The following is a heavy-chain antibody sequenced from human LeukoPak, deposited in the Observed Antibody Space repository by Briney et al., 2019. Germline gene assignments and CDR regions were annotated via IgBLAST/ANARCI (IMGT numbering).Heavy chain of an antibody. D-gene: IGHD4-17*01. Sequence: GGSLRLSCAASGFTFSSYSMNWVRQAPGKGLGWVSYISSSSTIYYADSVKGRFTISRDNAKNSLYLQMNSLRAEDTAVYYCATHDYGDNFDYWGQGTLVTVSS. J-gene: IGHJ4*02. V-gene: IGHV3-48*01. CDR3: ATHDYGDNFDY. CDR2: ISSSSTI. CDR1: GFTFSSYS.